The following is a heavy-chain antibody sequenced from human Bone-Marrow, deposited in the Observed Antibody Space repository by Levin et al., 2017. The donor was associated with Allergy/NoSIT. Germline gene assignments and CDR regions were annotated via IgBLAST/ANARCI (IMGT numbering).Heavy chain of an antibody. J-gene: IGHJ4*02. V-gene: IGHV5-51*01. D-gene: IGHD5-12*01. Sequence: RGESLKISCKGSGYIFTSYWVGWVRQMPGKGLEWMGIIYPGDSDTRYSPSFQGQVTISADRSTSTAYLQWSSLKASDTAMYYCARQGGRYSGNLDYWGQGTLVTVSS. CDR1: GYIFTSYW. CDR3: ARQGGRYSGNLDY. CDR2: IYPGDSDT.